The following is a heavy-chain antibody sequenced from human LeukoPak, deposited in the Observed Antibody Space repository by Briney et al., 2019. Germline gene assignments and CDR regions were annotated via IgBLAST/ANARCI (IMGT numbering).Heavy chain of an antibody. CDR2: IKQDGSEK. Sequence: GGSLRLSCAASGFTFSSYWMSWVRQAPGKGLEWVANIKQDGSEKYYVDSVKGRFTISRDNAKKSLYLQMNSLRDEDTAVYYYARVYYDIWTGYYNAHYFDYWGQGALVTVCS. J-gene: IGHJ4*02. CDR3: ARVYYDIWTGYYNAHYFDY. V-gene: IGHV3-7*03. CDR1: GFTFSSYW. D-gene: IGHD3-9*01.